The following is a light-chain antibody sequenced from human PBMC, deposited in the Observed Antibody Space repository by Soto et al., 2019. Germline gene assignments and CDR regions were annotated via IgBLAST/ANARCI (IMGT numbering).Light chain of an antibody. V-gene: IGKV1-39*01. J-gene: IGKJ1*01. CDR3: QQSYTSPWT. CDR2: AAS. Sequence: DIQMTQSPSSLYVSVGDRVTITCRASQTISSYLNWYQQKPGKAPKLLIYAASSLQSGVPSRFSGSGSGTDFTLSISSLQPEDFATYYCQQSYTSPWTFGQGTTVEIK. CDR1: QTISSY.